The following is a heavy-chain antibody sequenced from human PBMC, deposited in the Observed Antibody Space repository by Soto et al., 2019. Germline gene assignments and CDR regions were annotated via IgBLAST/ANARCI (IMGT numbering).Heavy chain of an antibody. CDR1: GYSFTSYW. CDR2: IYPGDSDT. D-gene: IGHD3-3*01. CDR3: ARPVTIFGVVLNWFDP. Sequence: PGESLKISCKGSGYSFTSYWIGWVRQMPGKGLEWMGIIYPGDSDTRYSPSFQGQVTISADKSISTAYLQWSSLKASDTAMYYCARPVTIFGVVLNWFDPWGQGTRVTVSS. V-gene: IGHV5-51*01. J-gene: IGHJ5*02.